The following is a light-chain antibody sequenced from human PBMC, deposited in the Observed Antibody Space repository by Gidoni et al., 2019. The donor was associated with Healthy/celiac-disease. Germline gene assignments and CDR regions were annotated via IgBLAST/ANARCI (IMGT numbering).Light chain of an antibody. CDR3: QQSYSTPIT. Sequence: SSLSASVGDRVTITCRASQSISSYLNWYQQKPGKAPKLLIYAASSLQGGVPSRFSGSGSGTDFTLTISSLQPEDFATYYCQQSYSTPITFGQGTRLEIK. CDR2: AAS. CDR1: QSISSY. V-gene: IGKV1-39*01. J-gene: IGKJ5*01.